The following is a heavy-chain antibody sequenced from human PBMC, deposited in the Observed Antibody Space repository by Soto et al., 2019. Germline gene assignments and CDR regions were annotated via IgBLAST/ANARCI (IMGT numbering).Heavy chain of an antibody. J-gene: IGHJ4*02. D-gene: IGHD3-10*01. CDR1: GGSIRGGDYY. CDR3: ARLSSLYYNSDYGGYYFDY. V-gene: IGHV4-31*03. CDR2: SFYSGNS. Sequence: QVQLQESGPGLVKPSQTLSLTCTVAGGSIRGGDYYWSWIRQHPGKGLEWIGYSFYSGNSFYNPSPKSGVTISVDTSNNQFALQLSSVTAADTAIYYCARLSSLYYNSDYGGYYFDYWGQGTLVSVSS.